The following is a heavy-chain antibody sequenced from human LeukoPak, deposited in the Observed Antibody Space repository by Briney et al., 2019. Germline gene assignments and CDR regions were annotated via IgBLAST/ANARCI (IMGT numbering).Heavy chain of an antibody. D-gene: IGHD3-9*01. J-gene: IGHJ6*04. CDR2: IIPIFGTA. CDR1: GGTFSSYA. CDR3: ARAHYDILTGASYYYYGMDV. Sequence: SVKVSCKASGGTFSSYAISWVRQAPGQGLEWMGGIIPIFGTADYAQKFQGRVTITADKSTSTAYMELSSLRSEDTAVYYCARAHYDILTGASYYYYGMDVWGKGTTVTVSS. V-gene: IGHV1-69*06.